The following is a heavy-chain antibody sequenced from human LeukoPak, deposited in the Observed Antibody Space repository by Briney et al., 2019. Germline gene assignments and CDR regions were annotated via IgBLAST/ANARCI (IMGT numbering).Heavy chain of an antibody. V-gene: IGHV3-15*01. J-gene: IGHJ4*02. CDR1: GFTVSSNY. Sequence: GGSLRLSCAASGFTVSSNYKSWVRQAPGKGLEWLGRIKSKTDGGTTDYAAPVKGRFTISRDDSKNTLYLQMNSLKTEDTAVYYCITFSMIVVVITDWGQGTLVTVSS. CDR2: IKSKTDGGTT. CDR3: ITFSMIVVVITD. D-gene: IGHD3-22*01.